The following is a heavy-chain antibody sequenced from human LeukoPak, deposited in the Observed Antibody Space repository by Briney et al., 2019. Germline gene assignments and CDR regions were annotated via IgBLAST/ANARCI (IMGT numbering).Heavy chain of an antibody. CDR1: GGSISSYY. Sequence: PLETLSLTCTVSGGSISSYYWSWIRQPPGKGLEWIGYIYYSGSTNYNPSLKSRVTISVDTSKNQFSLKLSSVTAADTAVYYCARLSSSWYDDAFDIWGQGTMVTVSS. J-gene: IGHJ3*02. V-gene: IGHV4-59*01. CDR2: IYYSGST. CDR3: ARLSSSWYDDAFDI. D-gene: IGHD6-13*01.